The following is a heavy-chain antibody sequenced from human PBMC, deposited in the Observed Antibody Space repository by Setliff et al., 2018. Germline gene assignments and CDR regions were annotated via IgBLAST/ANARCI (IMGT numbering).Heavy chain of an antibody. J-gene: IGHJ3*02. CDR2: ISHSGST. D-gene: IGHD2-2*01. CDR3: ARGRMRGSCSGPSCTYDPFDI. CDR1: ANTLSTSYY. Sequence: PSETLSLTCAVSANTLSTSYYWGWVRQPPGKGLEWIGTISHSGSTSYNSSLKSRVTTSVDTSKNQFSLNLSSVTAADTAVYYCARGRMRGSCSGPSCTYDPFDIWGQGTPVTVSS. V-gene: IGHV4-38-2*01.